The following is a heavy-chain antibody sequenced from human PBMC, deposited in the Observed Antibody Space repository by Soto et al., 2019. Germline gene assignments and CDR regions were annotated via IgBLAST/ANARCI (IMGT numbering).Heavy chain of an antibody. CDR3: ASTISVVTAQYTSTSRRPPPPDY. V-gene: IGHV3-48*02. CDR2: ISSSSSTI. Sequence: EGSLRLSCAASGFTFSSYSMNWVRQAPGKGLEWVSYISSSSSTIYYADSVKGRFTISRDNAKNSLYLQMNSLRDEDTAVYYCASTISVVTAQYTSTSRRPPPPDYWGQGTLVTVSS. J-gene: IGHJ4*02. CDR1: GFTFSSYS. D-gene: IGHD2-21*02.